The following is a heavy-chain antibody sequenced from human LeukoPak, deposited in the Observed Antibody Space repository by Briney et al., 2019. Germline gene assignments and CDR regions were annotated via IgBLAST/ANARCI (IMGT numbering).Heavy chain of an antibody. D-gene: IGHD6-6*01. J-gene: IGHJ4*02. CDR2: IYSGGST. V-gene: IGHV3-53*01. Sequence: GGSLRLSCAASGFTVSSNYMSWVRQAPGKGLERVSVIYSGGSTYYADSVKGRFTISRDNSKNTLYLQMNSLRAEDTAVYYCSRDLGLAARTNYDYWGQGTLVTVSS. CDR3: SRDLGLAARTNYDY. CDR1: GFTVSSNY.